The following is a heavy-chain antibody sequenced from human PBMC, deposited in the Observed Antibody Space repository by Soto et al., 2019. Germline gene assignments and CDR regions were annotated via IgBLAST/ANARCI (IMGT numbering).Heavy chain of an antibody. CDR1: GFTFTSSA. J-gene: IGHJ3*02. CDR2: IVVGSGNT. CDR3: AAPGDYGTYAFDI. V-gene: IGHV1-58*02. D-gene: IGHD4-17*01. Sequence: QMQLVQSGPEAKKPGTSEKVSCKASGFTFTSSAMQWVRQARGQRLEWIGWIVVGSGNTNHAQKFQERVTITRDMSTSTADMALSSLRSEDTAVYYCAAPGDYGTYAFDIWGQGTMVTVSS.